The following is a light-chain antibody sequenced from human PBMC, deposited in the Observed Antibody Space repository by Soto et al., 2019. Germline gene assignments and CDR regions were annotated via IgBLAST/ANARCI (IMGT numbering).Light chain of an antibody. Sequence: DIQMTQSPSTLSASVGDRVTITCRASQSISSWLAWYQQKPGKAPKLLIYKASSLESGVPSRFSGSGSGTEFTITISSLQPDDFATYYCQQYNSYSPWTVGQGTKVEIK. J-gene: IGKJ1*01. CDR3: QQYNSYSPWT. CDR2: KAS. CDR1: QSISSW. V-gene: IGKV1-5*03.